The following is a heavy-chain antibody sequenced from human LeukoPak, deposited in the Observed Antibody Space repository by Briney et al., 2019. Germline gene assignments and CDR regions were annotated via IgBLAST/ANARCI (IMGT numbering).Heavy chain of an antibody. V-gene: IGHV1-24*01. Sequence: ASVNLSCKVSGYTLTELSMHWVRQAPGKGLEWMGGFDPEDGETIYAQKFQGRVTMTEDTSTDTAYMELSSLRSEDTAVYYCATALDIVATPGNYWGQGTLVTVSS. CDR2: FDPEDGET. J-gene: IGHJ4*02. D-gene: IGHD5-12*01. CDR3: ATALDIVATPGNY. CDR1: GYTLTELS.